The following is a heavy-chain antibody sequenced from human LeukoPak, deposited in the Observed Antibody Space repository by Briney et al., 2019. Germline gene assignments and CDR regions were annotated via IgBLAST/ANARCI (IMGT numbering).Heavy chain of an antibody. CDR3: ARDRGYFDWLGLFDP. V-gene: IGHV4-38-2*02. D-gene: IGHD3-9*01. CDR1: GYSISSGYY. J-gene: IGHJ5*02. Sequence: SETLSLTCTVSGYSISSGYYGGWIRQPPGKGLEWIGSIYHSGSTYYNPSLKSRLTISVDTSKNQFSLKLSSVTAADTAVYYCARDRGYFDWLGLFDPWGQGTLVTVSS. CDR2: IYHSGST.